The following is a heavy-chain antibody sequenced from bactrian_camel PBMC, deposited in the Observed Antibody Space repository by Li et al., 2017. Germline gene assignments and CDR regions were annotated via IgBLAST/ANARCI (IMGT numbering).Heavy chain of an antibody. CDR2: IASHGRNT. CDR3: ATDSRYGGSWQYTH. J-gene: IGHJ4*01. CDR1: GFTFSSAS. V-gene: IGHV3S1*01. D-gene: IGHD2*01. Sequence: QVQLVESGGALVQPGGSLRLSCAASGFTFSSASMTWVRRAPGKGPEWVATIASHGRNTFYSTSVLGRFTISRDNAKNALFLELTKLNAEDAALYYCATDSRYGGSWQYTHWGHGTQVTVS.